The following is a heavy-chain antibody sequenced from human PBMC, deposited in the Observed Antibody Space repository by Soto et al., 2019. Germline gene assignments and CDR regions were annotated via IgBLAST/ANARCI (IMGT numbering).Heavy chain of an antibody. Sequence: GGSLRLSCAASGFTFSSYSMNWVRQAPGKGLEWVSSISSSSSYIYYADSVKGRFTISRDNAKNSLYLQMNSLRAEDTAVYYCARGYVLRFSTDAFDIWGQGTMVTVSS. CDR3: ARGYVLRFSTDAFDI. V-gene: IGHV3-21*01. CDR2: ISSSSSYI. CDR1: GFTFSSYS. J-gene: IGHJ3*02. D-gene: IGHD3-3*01.